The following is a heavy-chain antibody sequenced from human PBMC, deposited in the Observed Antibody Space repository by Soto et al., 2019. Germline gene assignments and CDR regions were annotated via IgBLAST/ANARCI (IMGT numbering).Heavy chain of an antibody. V-gene: IGHV3-23*01. CDR2: ISGSGGST. CDR1: GLTFSSYA. J-gene: IGHJ5*02. Sequence: EVQLLESGGGLVQPGGSLRLSCAASGLTFSSYAMNWVRQAPGKGLEWVSAISGSGGSTYYADSVKGRFTISRDNSKNSQYLQMNRLRADDTAVYFCAKSPSVVLVPSTLGGNNWFDPWGQGTLVTVSS. D-gene: IGHD2-15*01. CDR3: AKSPSVVLVPSTLGGNNWFDP.